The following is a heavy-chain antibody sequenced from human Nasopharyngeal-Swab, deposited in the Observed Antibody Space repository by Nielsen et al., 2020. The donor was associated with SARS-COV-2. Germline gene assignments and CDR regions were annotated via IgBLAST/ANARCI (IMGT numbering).Heavy chain of an antibody. CDR2: INAGNGNT. Sequence: ASVKVSCKASGYTFTSYAMHWVRQAPAQRLEWMGWINAGNGNTKYSQKFQGRVTITRDTSASTAYMELSSLRSEDTAVYYCARDGLRFWGGYQYYFDYWGQGTLVTVSS. J-gene: IGHJ4*02. CDR1: GYTFTSYA. D-gene: IGHD3-3*01. CDR3: ARDGLRFWGGYQYYFDY. V-gene: IGHV1-3*01.